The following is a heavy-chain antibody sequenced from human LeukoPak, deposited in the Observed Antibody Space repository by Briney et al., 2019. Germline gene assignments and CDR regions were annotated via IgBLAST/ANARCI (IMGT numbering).Heavy chain of an antibody. CDR1: GFSFTRYS. Sequence: PGGSLRLSCVASGFSFTRYSVNWVRQAPGKGLQWVSYIRSSGDIIHYADSVKGRFTISRDTAKNTLYLQMNNLRDEDTAVYYCARDPMALDFWGRGTLVTVSS. D-gene: IGHD3-10*01. V-gene: IGHV3-48*02. CDR3: ARDPMALDF. J-gene: IGHJ4*02. CDR2: IRSSGDII.